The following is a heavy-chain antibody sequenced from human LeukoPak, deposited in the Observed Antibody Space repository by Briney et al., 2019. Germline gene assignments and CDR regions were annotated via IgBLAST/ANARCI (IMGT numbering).Heavy chain of an antibody. Sequence: SETLSLTCTVSGGSVRNYYWTWIRQSPGKGLEWIGYSSYSGSTNYNPSLKSRATISIDTSKNQFSLKLTSVTAADTAVFYCARTPQGDNYFDYWGQGHLVTVSS. CDR3: ARTPQGDNYFDY. CDR1: GGSVRNYY. D-gene: IGHD3-9*01. V-gene: IGHV4-59*02. CDR2: SSYSGST. J-gene: IGHJ4*02.